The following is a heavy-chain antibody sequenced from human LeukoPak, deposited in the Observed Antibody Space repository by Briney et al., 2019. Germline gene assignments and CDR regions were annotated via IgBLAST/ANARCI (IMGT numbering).Heavy chain of an antibody. Sequence: GGSLRLSCAASGFTFSSYAMHWVRQAPGKGLEYVSAISSNGGSTYYANSVKGRFTISRDNSKNTLYLQMGSLRAEDMAVYYCARTAPQWELLGPLVYWGQGTLVTVSS. CDR2: ISSNGGST. J-gene: IGHJ4*02. D-gene: IGHD1-26*01. V-gene: IGHV3-64*01. CDR3: ARTAPQWELLGPLVY. CDR1: GFTFSSYA.